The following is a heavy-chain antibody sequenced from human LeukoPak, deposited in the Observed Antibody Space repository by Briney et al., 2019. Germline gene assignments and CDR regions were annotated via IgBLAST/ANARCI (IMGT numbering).Heavy chain of an antibody. V-gene: IGHV3-23*01. J-gene: IGHJ4*02. Sequence: GGSLRLSCAASGFTFSSYAMNWVRQAPGKGLEWVSGISNSGGGTYYADSVKGRFTISRDDSKNTLYLQMDSLRVEDTAVYYCAKWRLVPRDPFDYWGQGTLVTVSS. CDR2: ISNSGGGT. CDR1: GFTFSSYA. CDR3: AKWRLVPRDPFDY. D-gene: IGHD6-19*01.